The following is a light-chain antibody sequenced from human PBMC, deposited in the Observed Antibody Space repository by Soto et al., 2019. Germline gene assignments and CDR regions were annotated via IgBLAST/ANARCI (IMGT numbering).Light chain of an antibody. CDR2: EVS. CDR3: CSYAGSSTYV. CDR1: SSDVGSYNL. V-gene: IGLV2-23*02. Sequence: QSVLTQPASVSGSPGQSITTSCTGTSSDVGSYNLVSWYQQHPGKAPKLMIYEVSKRPSGVSNRFSGSKSGNTASLTISGLQAEDEADYYCCSYAGSSTYVFGIGDQGHRP. J-gene: IGLJ1*01.